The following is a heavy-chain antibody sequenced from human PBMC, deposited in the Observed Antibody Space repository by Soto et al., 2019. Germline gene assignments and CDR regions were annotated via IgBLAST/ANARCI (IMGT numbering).Heavy chain of an antibody. CDR2: IYYSGST. J-gene: IGHJ6*03. CDR3: ARLGVWGELFGVGYYYMDV. CDR1: GGSISSYY. V-gene: IGHV4-59*08. D-gene: IGHD3-16*01. Sequence: PSETLSLTCTVSGGSISSYYWSWIRQPPGKGLEWIGYIYYSGSTNYNPSLKSRVTISVDTSKNQFSLKLSSVTAADTAVYYCARLGVWGELFGVGYYYMDVWGKGTTVTVSS.